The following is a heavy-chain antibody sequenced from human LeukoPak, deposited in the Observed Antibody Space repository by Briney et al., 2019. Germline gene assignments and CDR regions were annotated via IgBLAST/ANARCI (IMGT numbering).Heavy chain of an antibody. J-gene: IGHJ5*02. CDR1: GGSINNYY. CDR3: ARDDNSNYANWFDP. D-gene: IGHD4-11*01. V-gene: IGHV4-4*07. CDR2: IYSSGTT. Sequence: SETLSLTCTVSGGSINNYYWSWIRQPAAKGLDWIGRIYSSGTTNYNPPLMSQVTMSVDTSRKHFSLKLTSVTAADTAVYYCARDDNSNYANWFDPWGPGTLVTVSS.